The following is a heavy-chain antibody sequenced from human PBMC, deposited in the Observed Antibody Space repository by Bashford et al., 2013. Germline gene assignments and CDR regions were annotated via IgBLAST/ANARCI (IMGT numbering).Heavy chain of an antibody. CDR2: FDPEDGIA. Sequence: VASVKVSCKVSGYTLTELSMHWVRQAPGKGLEWMGGFDPEDGIANYAQKFQGRVTITADKSTSTAYMELSSLRSEDTAVYYCARSAASEDEGDYYYGMDVWGQGTTVTVSS. CDR3: ARSAASEDEGDYYYGMDV. V-gene: IGHV1-24*01. J-gene: IGHJ6*02. CDR1: GYTLTELS.